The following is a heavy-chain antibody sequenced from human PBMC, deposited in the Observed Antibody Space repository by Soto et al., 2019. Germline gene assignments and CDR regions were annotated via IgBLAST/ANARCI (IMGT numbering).Heavy chain of an antibody. V-gene: IGHV1-24*01. CDR2: FDPEDGET. CDR1: GCTLTELS. J-gene: IGHJ4*02. Sequence: GASVKVSCKVSGCTLTELSMHWVRQAPGKGLEWMGGFDPEDGETIYAQKFQGRVTMTEDTSTDTAYMELSSLRSEDTAVYYCATVGYYDSSGLIFDYWGQGTLVTISS. D-gene: IGHD3-22*01. CDR3: ATVGYYDSSGLIFDY.